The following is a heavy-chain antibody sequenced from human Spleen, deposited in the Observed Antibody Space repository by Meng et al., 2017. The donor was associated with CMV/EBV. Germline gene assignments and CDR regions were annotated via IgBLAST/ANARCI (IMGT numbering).Heavy chain of an antibody. J-gene: IGHJ4*02. D-gene: IGHD3-22*01. V-gene: IGHV3-74*01. CDR1: GCTFSSYW. CDR3: ARAPYYYDSSGYSNLYYFDY. CDR2: INSDGSST. Sequence: EVQLVESGGGLVQPGGSLRLSCAASGCTFSSYWMHWVRQAPGKGLVWVSRINSDGSSTSYADSVKGRFTISRDNSKNTLYLQMNSLRAEDTAVYYCARAPYYYDSSGYSNLYYFDYWGQGTLVTVSA.